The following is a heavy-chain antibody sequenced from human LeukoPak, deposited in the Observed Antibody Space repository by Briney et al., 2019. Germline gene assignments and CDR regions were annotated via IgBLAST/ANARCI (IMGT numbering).Heavy chain of an antibody. J-gene: IGHJ3*02. CDR1: GGTFTSYA. D-gene: IGHD2-15*01. Sequence: APVKVSCKASGGTFTSYAISWVRQAPGQGLEWMGGIIPIFGTANYAQKFQGRVTITADESTSTAYMELSSLRSEDTAVYYCARIYCSDGSCYLDAFDIRGQGTMVTVSS. CDR3: ARIYCSDGSCYLDAFDI. CDR2: IIPIFGTA. V-gene: IGHV1-69*13.